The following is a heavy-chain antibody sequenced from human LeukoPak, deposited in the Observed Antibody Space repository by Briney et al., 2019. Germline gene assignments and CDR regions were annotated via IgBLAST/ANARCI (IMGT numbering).Heavy chain of an antibody. J-gene: IGHJ4*02. CDR1: GFTFDDYA. D-gene: IGHD5-18*01. CDR3: AKALRGYRGFDY. Sequence: GGSLTLSCAVSGFTFDDYAMHWVRQPPGKGLEWFSGISWNSGSIGYADSVKGRFTISRDNANNSLYLQMNSLRAEDTALYYCAKALRGYRGFDYWGQGTLVTVPS. V-gene: IGHV3-9*01. CDR2: ISWNSGSI.